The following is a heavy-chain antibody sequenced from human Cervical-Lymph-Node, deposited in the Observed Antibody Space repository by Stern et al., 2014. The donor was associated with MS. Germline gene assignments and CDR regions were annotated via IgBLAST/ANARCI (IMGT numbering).Heavy chain of an antibody. J-gene: IGHJ4*02. V-gene: IGHV1-69*17. D-gene: IGHD4-17*01. Sequence: QVQLEESGTEVKKPGSSVTISCKASGDSFNNYAVNWVRQAPGQGLEWMGGIFPIFGVTTYAQKFRGRVTIKAAKSLVTTSLPLNNLRSDDTAVYVCARDGSYEDYGDYATSVFDHWGQGTLVTVSS. CDR2: IFPIFGVT. CDR1: GDSFNNYA. CDR3: ARDGSYEDYGDYATSVFDH.